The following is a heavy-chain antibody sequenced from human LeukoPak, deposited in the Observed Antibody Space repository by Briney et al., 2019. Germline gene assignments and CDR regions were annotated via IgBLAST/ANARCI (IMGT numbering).Heavy chain of an antibody. CDR2: INHSGST. CDR3: ARQGSGGAYDFWSGYYRGTFDY. J-gene: IGHJ4*02. V-gene: IGHV4-34*01. Sequence: PSETLSLTCAVYGGSFSGYYWSWIRQPPGKGLEWIGEINHSGSTNYNPSLKSRVTISVDTSKNQFSLKLSSVTAADTAVYYCARQGSGGAYDFWSGYYRGTFDYWGQGTLVTVSS. CDR1: GGSFSGYY. D-gene: IGHD3-3*01.